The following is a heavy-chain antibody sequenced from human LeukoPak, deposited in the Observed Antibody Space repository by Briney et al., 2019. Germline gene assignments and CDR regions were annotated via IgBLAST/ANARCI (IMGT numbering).Heavy chain of an antibody. V-gene: IGHV3-21*01. J-gene: IGHJ4*02. CDR3: ARDPRAVAADFDY. D-gene: IGHD6-19*01. CDR1: GFTFGNYI. Sequence: GGSLRLSCAASGFTFGNYIMNWVRQAPGKGLEWVSSISSSGSYIYYADSVKGRLTISRDNAKNSLYLQMNSLRAEDTAEYFCARDPRAVAADFDYWGQGTLVTVSS. CDR2: ISSSGSYI.